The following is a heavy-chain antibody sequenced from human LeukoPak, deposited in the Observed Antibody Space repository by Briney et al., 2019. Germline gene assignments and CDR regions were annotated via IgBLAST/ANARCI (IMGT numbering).Heavy chain of an antibody. D-gene: IGHD6-19*01. CDR2: IYYSGST. J-gene: IGHJ4*02. CDR1: SGSISSSSYY. CDR3: ARLVGPFSSGWTSAIH. Sequence: PSETLSLTCTVSSGSISSSSYYWGWIRQPPGKGLEWIGSIYYSGSTYYNPSLKSRVTMFVDTSKNQFSLKLSSVTAADTAVYYCARLVGPFSSGWTSAIHWGQGTLVTVSS. V-gene: IGHV4-39*01.